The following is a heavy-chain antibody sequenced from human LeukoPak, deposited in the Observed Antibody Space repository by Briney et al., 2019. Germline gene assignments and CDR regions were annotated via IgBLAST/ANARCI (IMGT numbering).Heavy chain of an antibody. V-gene: IGHV3-11*04. J-gene: IGHJ4*02. CDR2: ISSSGSTI. D-gene: IGHD3-16*02. Sequence: PGGSLTLSCAASGFTFSDYYMSWIRQAPGKGLEWVSYISSSGSTIYYADSVKGRFTISRDNAKNSLYLQMYSLRAEDTAVYYCARDSSASRQRRVRGVIVTTPYFDYWGQGTLVTVSS. CDR1: GFTFSDYY. CDR3: ARDSSASRQRRVRGVIVTTPYFDY.